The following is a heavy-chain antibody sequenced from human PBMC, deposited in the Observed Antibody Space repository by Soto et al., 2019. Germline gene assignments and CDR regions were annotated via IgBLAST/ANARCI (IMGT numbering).Heavy chain of an antibody. J-gene: IGHJ4*02. CDR2: ISSSSRTI. D-gene: IGHD6-13*01. CDR3: ARNSEHFDY. V-gene: IGHV3-11*01. Sequence: QVHLVESGGGLVKPGGSLRLSCAASGFTLSDYYMSWVRQAPGKGLEWIAYISSSSRTIYYADSVRGRFTISRDNVENSLFLQMNSLRAEDTALYYCARNSEHFDYWGQGTLVTVSS. CDR1: GFTLSDYY.